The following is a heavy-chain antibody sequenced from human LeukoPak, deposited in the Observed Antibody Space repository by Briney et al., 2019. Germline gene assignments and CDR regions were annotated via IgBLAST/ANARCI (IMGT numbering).Heavy chain of an antibody. Sequence: GGSLRLSCAASGFSVSNNYMSWVRQAPGKGLEWVSSIYSGGSTYYADSVKGRFTISRDNSRNTLYLQMDSLRAEDTAVYYCARDHTLDYWGQGTLVTVSS. V-gene: IGHV3-66*02. CDR1: GFSVSNNY. D-gene: IGHD2-15*01. CDR2: IYSGGST. CDR3: ARDHTLDY. J-gene: IGHJ4*02.